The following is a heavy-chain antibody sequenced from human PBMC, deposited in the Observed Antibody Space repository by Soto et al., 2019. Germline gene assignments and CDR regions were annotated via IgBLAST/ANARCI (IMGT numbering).Heavy chain of an antibody. CDR3: VKDLGLQSL. CDR2: VSSDGTKK. J-gene: IGHJ4*02. V-gene: IGHV3-30*18. Sequence: QEEVVESGGGVVQTGRSLRLSCEASGFSFVTYGMHWVRQAPGKGLEWVAVVSSDGTKKFYADSVNGRFTISRDNYKNTVFLEMTSLRGDDTGFYYCVKDLGLQSLWGQGTLVTVST. D-gene: IGHD6-19*01. CDR1: GFSFVTYG.